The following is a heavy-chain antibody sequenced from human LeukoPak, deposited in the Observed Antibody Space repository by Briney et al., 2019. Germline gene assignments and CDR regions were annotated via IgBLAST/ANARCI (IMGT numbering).Heavy chain of an antibody. D-gene: IGHD5-24*01. Sequence: GGSLRLSCAASGFTFSTYVMHWVRQAPGKGPEWVAVISYDVIHKYYADSVQGRFTISRDNSQNTLYLEMNSLRLEDTAVYYCAKGESITSAWFDSWGQGTLVTVSS. CDR1: GFTFSTYV. J-gene: IGHJ5*01. CDR2: ISYDVIHK. V-gene: IGHV3-30-3*01. CDR3: AKGESITSAWFDS.